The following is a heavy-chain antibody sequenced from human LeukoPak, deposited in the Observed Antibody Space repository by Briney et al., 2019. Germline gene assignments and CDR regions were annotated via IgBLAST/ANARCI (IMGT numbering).Heavy chain of an antibody. CDR3: AKDRYNSGWYPDAFDI. CDR1: GFTFSSYG. V-gene: IGHV3-30*02. Sequence: GGSLRLSCAASGFTFSSYGMHWVRQAPGKGLEWVAFMRYDGSNKYYADSVKGRFTISRDNSKNTLYLQMNSLRAEDTAVYYCAKDRYNSGWYPDAFDIWGQGTMVTVSS. J-gene: IGHJ3*02. D-gene: IGHD6-19*01. CDR2: MRYDGSNK.